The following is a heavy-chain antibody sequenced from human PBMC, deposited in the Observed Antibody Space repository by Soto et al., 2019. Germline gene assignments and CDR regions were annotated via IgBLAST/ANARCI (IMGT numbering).Heavy chain of an antibody. Sequence: EVQLVESGGGLVQPGGSLRLSCAASAFNVSTNYMSWVRQAPGKGLEWVSVIYTGGATFYADSVKSRFTISRDHSKNTLYLQMSRLRVEDTPIYYCATKPGSSSWGSMHVWAPGTPVPVPS. CDR1: AFNVSTNY. CDR2: IYTGGAT. V-gene: IGHV3-66*01. CDR3: ATKPGSSSWGSMHV. J-gene: IGHJ6*02. D-gene: IGHD6-13*01.